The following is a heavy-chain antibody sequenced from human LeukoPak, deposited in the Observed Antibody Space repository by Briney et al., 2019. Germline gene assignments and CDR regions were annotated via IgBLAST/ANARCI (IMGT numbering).Heavy chain of an antibody. J-gene: IGHJ6*02. D-gene: IGHD3-3*01. CDR3: AKARNFCSGYYSMAV. V-gene: IGHV3-23*01. Sequence: GGSQRLSCAASGFTFSIYDMSWVRQAPGKGVEWVSAMSGSGGSTYYADSVKGRYTISRDNSKNTLYLQMNSLRAEDTAVYYCAKARNFCSGYYSMAVWGQGTTVTVSS. CDR2: MSGSGGST. CDR1: GFTFSIYD.